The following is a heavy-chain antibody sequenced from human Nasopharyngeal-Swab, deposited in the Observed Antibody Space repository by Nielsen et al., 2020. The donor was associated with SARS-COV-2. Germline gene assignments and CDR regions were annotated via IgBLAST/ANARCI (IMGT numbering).Heavy chain of an antibody. CDR2: ISGSGGST. J-gene: IGHJ6*02. D-gene: IGHD2-15*01. V-gene: IGHV3-23*01. CDR3: ATELVVAAGGSYYYYGMDV. Sequence: GESLKISCAASGFTFSSYAMSWVRQAPGKGLEWVSAISGSGGSTYYVDSVKGRFTISRDNSKNTLYLQMNSLRAEDTAVYYCATELVVAAGGSYYYYGMDVWGQGTTVTVSS. CDR1: GFTFSSYA.